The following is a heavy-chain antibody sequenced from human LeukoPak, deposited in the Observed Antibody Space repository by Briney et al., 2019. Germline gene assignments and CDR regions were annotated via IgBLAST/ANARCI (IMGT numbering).Heavy chain of an antibody. J-gene: IGHJ4*02. V-gene: IGHV3-23*01. CDR2: ISGRDGST. Sequence: GGSLRLSCAASGFTFSSYEMNWVRQAPGKGLEWVSGISGRDGSTYYADSVKGRSTISRDISKNTLYLQMNSLRAEDMAVYYCAKDGGQGADYWGQGTLVTVSS. CDR3: AKDGGQGADY. CDR1: GFTFSSYE. D-gene: IGHD3-16*01.